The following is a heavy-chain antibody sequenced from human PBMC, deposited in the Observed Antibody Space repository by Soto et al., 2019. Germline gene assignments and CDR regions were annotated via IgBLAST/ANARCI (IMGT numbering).Heavy chain of an antibody. Sequence: QVQLVQSGAEVKKPGASVKVSCKSSGYTFTSYAMHWVRQAPGQGLEWMGWINAGNGNTKYSQKFQGRVTITRDTSASTAYMDLSSLRSEYTAVYYCARGGSLYWYFDLWGRGTLVTVSS. J-gene: IGHJ2*01. D-gene: IGHD1-26*01. CDR1: GYTFTSYA. V-gene: IGHV1-3*01. CDR2: INAGNGNT. CDR3: ARGGSLYWYFDL.